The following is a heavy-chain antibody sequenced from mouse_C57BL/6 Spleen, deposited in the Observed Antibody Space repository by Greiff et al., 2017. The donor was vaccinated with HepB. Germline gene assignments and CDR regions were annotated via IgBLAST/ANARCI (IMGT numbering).Heavy chain of an antibody. CDR1: GYAFSSYW. D-gene: IGHD1-1*01. J-gene: IGHJ2*01. Sequence: VQLQQSGAELVKPGASVKISCKASGYAFSSYWMNWVKQRPGKGLEWIGQIYPGDGDTNYNGKFKGKATLTADKSSSTAYMQLSSLTSEDSAVYFCARSPHYYGSSYGFDYWGQGTTLTVSS. CDR2: IYPGDGDT. V-gene: IGHV1-80*01. CDR3: ARSPHYYGSSYGFDY.